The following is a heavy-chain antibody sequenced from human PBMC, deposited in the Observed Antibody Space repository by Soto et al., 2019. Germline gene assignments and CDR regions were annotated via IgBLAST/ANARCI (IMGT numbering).Heavy chain of an antibody. Sequence: ASVKVSCKASGYTFTGYYMHWVRQAPGQGLEWMGWINPNSGGTNYAQKFQGWVTMTRDTSISTAYMELSRLRSDDTAVYYCARELLDTNYYYGMDVWGQGTTVTVSS. J-gene: IGHJ6*02. CDR1: GYTFTGYY. D-gene: IGHD2-21*02. CDR2: INPNSGGT. V-gene: IGHV1-2*04. CDR3: ARELLDTNYYYGMDV.